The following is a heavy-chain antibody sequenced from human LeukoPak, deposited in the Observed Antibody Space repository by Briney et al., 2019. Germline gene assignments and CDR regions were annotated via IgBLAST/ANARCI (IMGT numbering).Heavy chain of an antibody. V-gene: IGHV3-23*01. CDR1: GFNFNNFA. J-gene: IGHJ4*02. CDR2: MTGPADTT. CDR3: AKGAEIDH. Sequence: GGSLRLSCAASGFNFNNFAMSWVRQAPGKGREWLSAMTGPADTTYSSESVKGRFTISRDYSKSMVYLQMTSLRVEDTAIYYCAKGAEIDHWGQGTLVTVSS.